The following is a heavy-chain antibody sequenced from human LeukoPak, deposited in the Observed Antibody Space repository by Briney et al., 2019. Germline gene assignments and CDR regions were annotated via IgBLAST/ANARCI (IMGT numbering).Heavy chain of an antibody. V-gene: IGHV4-59*01. Sequence: SETLSLTCTVSGGSISSYYWSWIRQPPGKGLEWIGYIYYSGSTNYNPSLKSRVTISIDTSKNQFSLKLSSVTAADTAVYYCARVPLTARGAVYFYYMDVWGKGTTVTVSS. CDR3: ARVPLTARGAVYFYYMDV. CDR1: GGSISSYY. CDR2: IYYSGST. D-gene: IGHD6-6*01. J-gene: IGHJ6*03.